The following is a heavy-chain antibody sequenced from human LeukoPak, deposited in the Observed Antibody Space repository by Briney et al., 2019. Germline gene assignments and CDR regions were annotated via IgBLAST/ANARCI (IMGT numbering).Heavy chain of an antibody. Sequence: TGGSLRRSCAASGFTFSSYGMHWVRQAPGKGLEWVAVIWYDGSNKYYADSVKGRFTISRDNSKNTLYLQMNSLRAEDTAVYYCARPVTTETYYYYYGMDVWGQGTTVTVSS. CDR2: IWYDGSNK. V-gene: IGHV3-33*08. J-gene: IGHJ6*02. CDR1: GFTFSSYG. D-gene: IGHD4-11*01. CDR3: ARPVTTETYYYYYGMDV.